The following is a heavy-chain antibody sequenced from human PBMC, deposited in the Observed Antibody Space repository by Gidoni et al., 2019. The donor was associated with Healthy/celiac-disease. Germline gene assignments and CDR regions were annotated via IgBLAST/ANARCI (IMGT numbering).Heavy chain of an antibody. V-gene: IGHV3-30*18. Sequence: QVQLVESGGGVVQPGRSLSLSCAASGFTFSSYGMHWVRQAPGKGLEWVAVISYDGSNKYYADSVKGRFTISRDNSKNTLYLQMNSLRAEDTAVYYCAKDLEMATQHYYYYGMDVWGQGTTVTVSS. CDR2: ISYDGSNK. D-gene: IGHD5-12*01. CDR3: AKDLEMATQHYYYYGMDV. J-gene: IGHJ6*02. CDR1: GFTFSSYG.